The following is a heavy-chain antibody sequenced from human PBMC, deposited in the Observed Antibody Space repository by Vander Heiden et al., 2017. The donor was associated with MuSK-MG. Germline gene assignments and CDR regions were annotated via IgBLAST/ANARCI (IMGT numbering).Heavy chain of an antibody. J-gene: IGHJ3*02. V-gene: IGHV3-23*01. Sequence: EVQLLESGGGLVQPGGSLRLSCAASGFTFSSHAMGWVRQAPGKGLEWVSAISASGGNTYYADPVKGRFTISRDNSKNTLYLQMNSLRAEDTAVYYCAKSGGAYYSDSSGYSAFDIWGQGTMVIVSS. CDR2: ISASGGNT. CDR1: GFTFSSHA. CDR3: AKSGGAYYSDSSGYSAFDI. D-gene: IGHD3-22*01.